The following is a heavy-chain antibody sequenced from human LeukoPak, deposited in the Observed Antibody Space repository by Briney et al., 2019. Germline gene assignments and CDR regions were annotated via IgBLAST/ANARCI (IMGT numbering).Heavy chain of an antibody. J-gene: IGHJ4*02. V-gene: IGHV3-21*01. D-gene: IGHD3-10*01. CDR2: ISSSSSYI. CDR1: GFTFNSYS. CDR3: ARDLWFGELGVDYFDY. Sequence: GGSLRLSCAASGFTFNSYSRNWVRQAPWKGLEWVSSISSSSSYIYYADSGKGRFTISRDNAKNSLYLQMNSLRAKDTAVYYCARDLWFGELGVDYFDYWGQGTLVTVSS.